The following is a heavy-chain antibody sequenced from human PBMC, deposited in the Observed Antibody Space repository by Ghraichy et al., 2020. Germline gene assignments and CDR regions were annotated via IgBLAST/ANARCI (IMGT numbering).Heavy chain of an antibody. CDR2: IWYDGSKK. J-gene: IGHJ3*01. Sequence: GGSLRLSCAASGFTFSLFGMHWVRQAPGKGLEWVAVIWYDGSKKFYGDSVKGRFTISRDNSNNTLSIEMNSLRAEDTAVYYCARENSLLGDTNGFDVWGQGTMVTVSS. CDR3: ARENSLLGDTNGFDV. CDR1: GFTFSLFG. D-gene: IGHD1-26*01. V-gene: IGHV3-33*01.